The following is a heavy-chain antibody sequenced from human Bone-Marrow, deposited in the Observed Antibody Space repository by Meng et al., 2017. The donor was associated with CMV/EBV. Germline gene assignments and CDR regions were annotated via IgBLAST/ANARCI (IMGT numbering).Heavy chain of an antibody. V-gene: IGHV1-69*06. D-gene: IGHD4-23*01. J-gene: IGHJ6*02. CDR3: ARGTDGGNSVYYYYGMDV. Sequence: SVKVSCKASGGTFSSYAISWVRQAPGQGLEWMGGIIPIFGTANYAQKFQGRVTITADKSTSTAYMELSSLRSEDTAVYYCARGTDGGNSVYYYYGMDVWGQGTTVTVSS. CDR2: IIPIFGTA. CDR1: GGTFSSYA.